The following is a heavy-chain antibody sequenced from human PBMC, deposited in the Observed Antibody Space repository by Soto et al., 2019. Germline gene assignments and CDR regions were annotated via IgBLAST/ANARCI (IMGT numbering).Heavy chain of an antibody. V-gene: IGHV4-34*01. Sequence: QVQLQQWGAGLLKPSETLSLTCAVYGGSFSGYYWSWIRQAPGKGLEWIGEINHSGSTNYNPSLKSRVTISVDTSKNQFSLKLSSVTAADTAVYYCARVAWIGYYFAYWGQVTLVTVSS. J-gene: IGHJ4*02. D-gene: IGHD2-2*03. CDR3: ARVAWIGYYFAY. CDR1: GGSFSGYY. CDR2: INHSGST.